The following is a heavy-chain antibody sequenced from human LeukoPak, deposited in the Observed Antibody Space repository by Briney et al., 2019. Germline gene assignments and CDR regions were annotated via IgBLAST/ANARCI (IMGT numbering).Heavy chain of an antibody. CDR3: ARVGYRSPWAHMDV. CDR2: ISAYNGNT. Sequence: GASVTVSFTSSGYTFTSYGISWVRQAPGQGLEWMGWISAYNGNTNYAQKLQGRVTMTTDTSTSTAYMELRSLRSDDTAVYYCARVGYRSPWAHMDVWDKGTTVTVSS. V-gene: IGHV1-18*01. D-gene: IGHD5-18*01. CDR1: GYTFTSYG. J-gene: IGHJ6*03.